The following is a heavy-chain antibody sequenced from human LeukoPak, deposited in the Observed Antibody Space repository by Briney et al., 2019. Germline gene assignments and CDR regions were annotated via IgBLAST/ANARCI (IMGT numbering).Heavy chain of an antibody. CDR3: ARVRRGAAAGRNAFDI. D-gene: IGHD6-13*01. CDR2: IKKDGSET. Sequence: GGSLRLSCAASGFTFSSYWMSWVRQAPGKGLEWVANIKKDGSETYYVDSVKGRFTISRDNAKNSLYLQMNSLRAEDTAVYYCARVRRGAAAGRNAFDIWGQGTLVTVSS. V-gene: IGHV3-7*01. CDR1: GFTFSSYW. J-gene: IGHJ3*02.